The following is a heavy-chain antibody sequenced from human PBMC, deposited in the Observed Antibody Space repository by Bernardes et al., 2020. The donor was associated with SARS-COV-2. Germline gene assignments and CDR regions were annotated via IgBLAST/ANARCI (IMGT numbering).Heavy chain of an antibody. J-gene: IGHJ6*02. CDR3: ARGLVLRYFDYTYYCYGMDV. D-gene: IGHD3-9*01. CDR1: GGSFSGYY. CDR2: INHSGST. Sequence: SETLSLTCAVYGGSFSGYYWSWIRQPPGKGREWIGEINHSGSTNYNPSLKSRVTISVDTSKNQFSLKLSSVTAADTAVYYCARGLVLRYFDYTYYCYGMDVWGQGTTVTFSS. V-gene: IGHV4-34*01.